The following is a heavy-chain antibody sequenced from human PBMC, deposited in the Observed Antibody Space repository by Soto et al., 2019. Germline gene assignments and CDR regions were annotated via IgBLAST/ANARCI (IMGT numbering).Heavy chain of an antibody. D-gene: IGHD3-10*01. CDR2: ISASNGDT. V-gene: IGHV1-18*01. Sequence: QVQLVQSGGVMKKPGASVKVSCKASGYTFTSYGISWVRQAPGQGLEWMGWISASNGDTNYAQKYQGRVTVTTDTSTSTGYMELRSLRSEDTAVYYCARMVRGSNIDYYHYMDVWGEGTTVTVSS. CDR1: GYTFTSYG. J-gene: IGHJ6*03. CDR3: ARMVRGSNIDYYHYMDV.